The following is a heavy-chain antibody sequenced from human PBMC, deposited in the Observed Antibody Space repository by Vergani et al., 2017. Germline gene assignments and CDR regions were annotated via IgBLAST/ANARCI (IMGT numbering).Heavy chain of an antibody. Sequence: EVQLVESGGGLVQPGGSLRLSCAASGFTFSSYWMSWVRQAPGKGLEWVANIKQDGSEKYYVDSVKGRFTISRDNAKNSLYLQMNSLRAEDTAVYYCARDGHAYGSGSYYSWGQGTLVTVSS. CDR3: ARDGHAYGSGSYYS. J-gene: IGHJ4*02. CDR2: IKQDGSEK. CDR1: GFTFSSYW. V-gene: IGHV3-7*01. D-gene: IGHD3-10*01.